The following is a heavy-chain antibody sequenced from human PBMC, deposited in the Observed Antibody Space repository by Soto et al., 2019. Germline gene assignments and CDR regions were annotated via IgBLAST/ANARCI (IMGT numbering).Heavy chain of an antibody. Sequence: PGGSLRLSCAASGFTISTKHMSWVRQAPGKGLEWVSVISGSGGSTYNADSVKGRFTISRDNSKNTLYLQMNSLRAEDTAVYYCATSSDWYNWFDPWGQGTLVTVSS. CDR3: ATSSDWYNWFDP. V-gene: IGHV3-23*01. J-gene: IGHJ5*02. CDR1: GFTISTKH. CDR2: ISGSGGST. D-gene: IGHD6-19*01.